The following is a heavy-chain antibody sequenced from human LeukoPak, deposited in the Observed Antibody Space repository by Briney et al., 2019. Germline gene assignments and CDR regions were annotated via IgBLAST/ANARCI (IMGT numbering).Heavy chain of an antibody. CDR2: INTYNGNT. Sequence: ASVKVSCKASGYNFDKFGIAWVRQAPGQGLGWMGWINTYNGNTKYAHQIQGRVTMTTDTSTSTVYMELRSLRSDDTAVYFCARDTPQHLKRYDYWGQGTQVTVSS. CDR3: ARDTPQHLKRYDY. D-gene: IGHD6-13*01. CDR1: GYNFDKFG. V-gene: IGHV1-18*01. J-gene: IGHJ4*02.